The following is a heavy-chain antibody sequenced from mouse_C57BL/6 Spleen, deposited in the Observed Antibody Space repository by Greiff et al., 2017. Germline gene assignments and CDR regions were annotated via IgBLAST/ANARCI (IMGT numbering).Heavy chain of an antibody. Sequence: EVHLVESGGGLVQSGRSLRLSCATSGFTFSDFYMEWVRQAPGKGLEWIAASRNKANDYTTEYSASVKGRFIVSRDTSQSILYLQMNALRAEDTAIYYCARDSHYGYYAMDYWGQGTSVTVSS. V-gene: IGHV7-1*01. D-gene: IGHD1-1*02. J-gene: IGHJ4*01. CDR3: ARDSHYGYYAMDY. CDR1: GFTFSDFY. CDR2: SRNKANDYTT.